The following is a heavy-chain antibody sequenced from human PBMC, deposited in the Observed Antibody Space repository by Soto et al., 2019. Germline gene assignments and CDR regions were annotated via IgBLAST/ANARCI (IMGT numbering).Heavy chain of an antibody. CDR1: GGSISSSSYY. V-gene: IGHV4-39*01. CDR2: IYYSGST. CDR3: ARHDGSGSYANWFDP. Sequence: SSETLSLTCTVSGGSISSSSYYWGWIRQPPGKGLEWIGSIYYSGSTYYNPSLKSRVTISVDTSKNQFSLKLSSVAAADTAVYYCARHDGSGSYANWFDPWGQGTLVTVSS. D-gene: IGHD3-10*01. J-gene: IGHJ5*02.